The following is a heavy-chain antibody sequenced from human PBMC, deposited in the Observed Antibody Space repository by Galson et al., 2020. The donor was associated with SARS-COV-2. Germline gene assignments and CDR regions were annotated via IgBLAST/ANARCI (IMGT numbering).Heavy chain of an antibody. D-gene: IGHD3-22*01. J-gene: IGHJ3*02. Sequence: GGSLRLSCAASGLTFSSYAMSWVRQAPGKGLEWVSAISGSGGSTYYADSVKGRFTISRDNSKNTLYLQMNSLRAEDTAVYYCAKDVGRSNYYDSSGYTTGDAFDIWGQGTMVTVSS. V-gene: IGHV3-23*01. CDR2: ISGSGGST. CDR1: GLTFSSYA. CDR3: AKDVGRSNYYDSSGYTTGDAFDI.